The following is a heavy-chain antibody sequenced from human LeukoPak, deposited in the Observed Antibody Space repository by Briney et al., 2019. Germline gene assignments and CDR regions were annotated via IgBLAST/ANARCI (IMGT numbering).Heavy chain of an antibody. CDR3: ARDPGDGYNTPFY. D-gene: IGHD5-24*01. V-gene: IGHV7-4-1*02. CDR2: INTNTGNP. J-gene: IGHJ4*02. CDR1: GYTFTSYA. Sequence: ASVTVSCTASGYTFTSYAMNWVRQAPGQGPEWMGWINTNTGNPTYAQGFTGRFDFSLDTSVGTAYLQISSLKAEDTAVYYCARDPGDGYNTPFYWGQGTLVTVSS.